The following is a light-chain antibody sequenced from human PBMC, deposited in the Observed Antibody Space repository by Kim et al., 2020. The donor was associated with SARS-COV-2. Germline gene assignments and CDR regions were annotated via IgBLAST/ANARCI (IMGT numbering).Light chain of an antibody. Sequence: GGTVTITCYFHTGSVTSGHWPYWFQQKPGQAPRTLIYDTTNKHSWTPARFSGSLLGGKAALTLSGAQPEDDGDYYCLLTHSDGRPEFGGGTQLTVL. V-gene: IGLV7-46*01. CDR3: LLTHSDGRPE. CDR1: TGSVTSGHW. CDR2: DTT. J-gene: IGLJ2*01.